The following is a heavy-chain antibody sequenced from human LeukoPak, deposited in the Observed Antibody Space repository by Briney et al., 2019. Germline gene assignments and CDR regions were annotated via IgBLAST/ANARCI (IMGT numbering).Heavy chain of an antibody. V-gene: IGHV4-30-4*01. Sequence: SQTLSLTCTVSGGSISSGEYYWSWIRQPPGKGLEGIGYIYYSGSTYYNPSLKSRVTISVDTYKNQLSLKLSSVTAADTAVYYCARVLMGDYDLVFDYWGQGTLVTVSS. D-gene: IGHD4-17*01. J-gene: IGHJ4*02. CDR1: GGSISSGEYY. CDR3: ARVLMGDYDLVFDY. CDR2: IYYSGST.